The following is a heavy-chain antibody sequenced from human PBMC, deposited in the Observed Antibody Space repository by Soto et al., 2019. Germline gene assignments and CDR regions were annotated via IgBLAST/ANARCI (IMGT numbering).Heavy chain of an antibody. J-gene: IGHJ4*02. Sequence: PTATLSLTCSVSGDSVPSGTYYWSWIRQPPGKGLEWIGFIAYTGTTHYNPSLKSRITISVDMSKNQFSLKLNSVTAADSGVYYCARDYPGRLPKTGWGQG. V-gene: IGHV4-61*01. CDR3: ARDYPGRLPKTG. D-gene: IGHD2-21*02. CDR1: GDSVPSGTYY. CDR2: IAYTGTT.